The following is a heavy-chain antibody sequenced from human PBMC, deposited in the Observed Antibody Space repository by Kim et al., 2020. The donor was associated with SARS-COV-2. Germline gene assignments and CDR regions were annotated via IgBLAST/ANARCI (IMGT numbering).Heavy chain of an antibody. CDR2: INSDGSST. Sequence: GGSLRLSCAASGFTFSSYWMHWVRQAPGKGLVWVSRINSDGSSTSYADSVKGRFTISRDNAKNTLYLQMNSLRAEDTAVYYCAILSQGYCSGGSCYSFDYWGQGTLVTVSS. D-gene: IGHD2-15*01. J-gene: IGHJ4*02. CDR3: AILSQGYCSGGSCYSFDY. CDR1: GFTFSSYW. V-gene: IGHV3-74*01.